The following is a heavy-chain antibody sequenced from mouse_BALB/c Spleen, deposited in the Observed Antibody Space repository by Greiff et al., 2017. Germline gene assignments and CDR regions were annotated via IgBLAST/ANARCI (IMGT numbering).Heavy chain of an antibody. Sequence: EVQLQESGPELMKPGASVKISCKASGYSFTSYYMHWVKQSHGKSLEWIGYIDPFNGGTSYNQKFKGKATLTVDKSSSTAYMHLSSLTSEDSAVYDCAIPGSYQFSWFAYWGQGTLVTVSA. CDR2: IDPFNGGT. CDR3: AIPGSYQFSWFAY. V-gene: IGHV1S135*01. D-gene: IGHD1-1*02. CDR1: GYSFTSYY. J-gene: IGHJ3*01.